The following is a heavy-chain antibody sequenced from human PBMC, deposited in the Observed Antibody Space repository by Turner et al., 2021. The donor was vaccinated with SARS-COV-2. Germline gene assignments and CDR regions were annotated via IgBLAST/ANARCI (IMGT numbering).Heavy chain of an antibody. V-gene: IGHV4-39*01. Sequence: QLPLQESGPALVTPSETLSLTCTLSGGSIRSSPYFWGWIRQPPGKGLEWIGSIYCSGSTYYNTSLKRRVTISVDTSKNQFTLKLSSVTAADTAVYYCARRSEGYYGSGSHWFDPWGQGTLVTVSS. CDR3: ARRSEGYYGSGSHWFDP. CDR1: GGSIRSSPYF. CDR2: IYCSGST. D-gene: IGHD3-10*01. J-gene: IGHJ5*02.